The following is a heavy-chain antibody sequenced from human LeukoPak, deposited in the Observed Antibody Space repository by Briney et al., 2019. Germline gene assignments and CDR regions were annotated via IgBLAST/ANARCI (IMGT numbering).Heavy chain of an antibody. CDR2: IIPIFGTA. CDR3: ARAERYFDWPPYYFDY. D-gene: IGHD3-9*01. CDR1: GGTFSSYA. V-gene: IGHV1-69*13. J-gene: IGHJ4*02. Sequence: SVKVSRKASGGTFSSYAISWVRQAPGQGLEWMGGIIPIFGTANYAQKFQGRVTITADESTSTAYMELSSLRSEDTAVYYCARAERYFDWPPYYFDYWGQGTLVTVSS.